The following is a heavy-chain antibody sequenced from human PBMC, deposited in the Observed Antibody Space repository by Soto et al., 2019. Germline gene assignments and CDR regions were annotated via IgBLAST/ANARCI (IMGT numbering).Heavy chain of an antibody. J-gene: IGHJ4*02. D-gene: IGHD1-26*01. V-gene: IGHV3-30*18. CDR3: AKDLITKYSGSCFDY. CDR2: ISYDGSNK. CDR1: GFTFSSYG. Sequence: GGSLRLSCAASGFTFSSYGMHWVRQAPGKGLEWVAVISYDGSNKYYADSVKGRFTISRDNSKNTLYLQMNSLRAEDTAVYYCAKDLITKYSGSCFDYWGQGTLVTVSS.